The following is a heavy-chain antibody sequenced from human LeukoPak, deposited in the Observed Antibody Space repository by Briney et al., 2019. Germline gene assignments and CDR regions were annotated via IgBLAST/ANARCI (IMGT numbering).Heavy chain of an antibody. Sequence: GGSLRLSCAASGFTFSSYGMHWVRQAPGKGLEWVAFIRYDGSNKYYADSVKGRFTISRDNSKNTLYLQMNSLRADDTAVYYCAREFDGSASGAGYWGQGTLVTVSS. CDR3: AREFDGSASGAGY. CDR1: GFTFSSYG. CDR2: IRYDGSNK. J-gene: IGHJ4*02. V-gene: IGHV3-30*02. D-gene: IGHD1-26*01.